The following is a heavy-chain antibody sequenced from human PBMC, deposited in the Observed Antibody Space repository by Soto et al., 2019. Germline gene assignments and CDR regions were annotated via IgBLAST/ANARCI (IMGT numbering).Heavy chain of an antibody. CDR3: ARGFRSRGGWFDP. Sequence: SETLSLTCAVSGGSISSGGYPWSWIRQPPGKGLEWIGYIYHSGSTYYNPSLKSRVTISVDRSKNQFSLKLSSVTAADTAVYYCARGFRSRGGWFDPWGQGTLVTVSS. V-gene: IGHV4-30-2*01. CDR1: GGSISSGGYP. J-gene: IGHJ5*02. CDR2: IYHSGST. D-gene: IGHD2-15*01.